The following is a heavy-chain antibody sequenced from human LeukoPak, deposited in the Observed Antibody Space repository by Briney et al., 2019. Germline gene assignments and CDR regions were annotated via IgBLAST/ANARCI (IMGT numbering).Heavy chain of an antibody. D-gene: IGHD4-23*01. CDR3: ARADYGGNWFDP. V-gene: IGHV1-3*01. J-gene: IGHJ5*02. Sequence: ASVKVSCKASGYTFSNYAMHWVRQAPGQRLEWMGWINAGNGNTKYSQKLQGRVTITRDTSASTAYMELSSLTSVDTAVYYCARADYGGNWFDPWGQGTLVTVSS. CDR1: GYTFSNYA. CDR2: INAGNGNT.